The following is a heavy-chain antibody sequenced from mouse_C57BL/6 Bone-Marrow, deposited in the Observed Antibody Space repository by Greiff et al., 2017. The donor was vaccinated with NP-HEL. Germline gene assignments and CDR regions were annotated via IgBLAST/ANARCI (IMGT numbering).Heavy chain of an antibody. CDR2: ISNGGGST. J-gene: IGHJ4*01. V-gene: IGHV5-12*01. D-gene: IGHD2-4*01. CDR3: ARIPRGYYDYDGDAMDY. CDR1: GFTFSDYY. Sequence: EVKLMESGGGLVQPGGSLKLSCAASGFTFSDYYMYWVRQTPEKRLEWVAYISNGGGSTYYPDTVKGRFTISRDNAKNTLYLQMIRLKSEDTAMYYCARIPRGYYDYDGDAMDYWGQGTSVTVSS.